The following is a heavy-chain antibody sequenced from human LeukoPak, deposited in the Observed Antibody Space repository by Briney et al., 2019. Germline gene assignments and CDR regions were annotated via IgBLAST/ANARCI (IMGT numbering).Heavy chain of an antibody. CDR2: INGSGGST. D-gene: IGHD1-1*01. CDR1: GFTFSSYA. Sequence: PGGSLRLSCAASGFTFSSYAMSWVRQAPGKGLEWVSAINGSGGSTYYADSVKGRFTISRDNSKNTLYLQMNSLRAEDTAVYYCAKDKSAYNWNDNWFDPWGQGTLVTVSS. V-gene: IGHV3-23*01. CDR3: AKDKSAYNWNDNWFDP. J-gene: IGHJ5*02.